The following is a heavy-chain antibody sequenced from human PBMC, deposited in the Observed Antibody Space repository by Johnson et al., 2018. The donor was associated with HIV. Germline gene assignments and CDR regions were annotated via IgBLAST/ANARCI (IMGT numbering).Heavy chain of an antibody. J-gene: IGHJ3*02. D-gene: IGHD6-13*01. Sequence: VESGGGVVQPGRSLRLSCAASGFTFSSYAMHWVRQAPGKGLEWVAVISYDGSNKYYADSVKGRFTISRDNSKNTLYLQMNSLRAEDTAVYYCARDKYPPTAAAGTDAFDIWGQGTMVTVSS. V-gene: IGHV3-30-3*01. CDR3: ARDKYPPTAAAGTDAFDI. CDR1: GFTFSSYA. CDR2: ISYDGSNK.